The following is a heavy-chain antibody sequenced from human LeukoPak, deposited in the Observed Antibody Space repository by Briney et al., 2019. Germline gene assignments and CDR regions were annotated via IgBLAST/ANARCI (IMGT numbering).Heavy chain of an antibody. CDR1: GYTFTSYG. V-gene: IGHV1-46*01. Sequence: GASVKVSCKASGYTFTSYGTSWVRQAPGQGLEWMGIINPSDGTTYYIQKYQGRVTITRDTSTSTVYMELSSLRSGDTAIYYCARVFCGGGTCYSRGLIDSWGQGTLVTVSS. CDR3: ARVFCGGGTCYSRGLIDS. J-gene: IGHJ4*02. CDR2: INPSDGTT. D-gene: IGHD2-15*01.